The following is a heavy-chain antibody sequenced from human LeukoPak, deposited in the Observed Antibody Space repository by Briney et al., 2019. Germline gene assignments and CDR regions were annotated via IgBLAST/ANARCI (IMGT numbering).Heavy chain of an antibody. CDR3: AKDSLSGPYSSGWYFDY. CDR2: IWYDGSNK. V-gene: IGHV3-33*06. Sequence: GGSLRLSCAASGFTFSSYGMHWVRQAPGKGLEWVAVIWYDGSNKYYADSVKGRFTISRDNSKNTLYLQMNSLRAEDTAVYYCAKDSLSGPYSSGWYFDYWGQGTLVTVSS. D-gene: IGHD6-19*01. J-gene: IGHJ4*02. CDR1: GFTFSSYG.